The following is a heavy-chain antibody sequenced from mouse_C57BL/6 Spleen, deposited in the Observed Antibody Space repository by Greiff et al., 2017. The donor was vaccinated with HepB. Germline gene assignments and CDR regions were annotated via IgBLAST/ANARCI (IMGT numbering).Heavy chain of an antibody. CDR2: IDPSDSYT. CDR3: ARSRYGSSYYYAMDY. Sequence: QVQLKQPGAELVMPGASVKLSCKASGYTFTSYWMHWVKQRPGQGLEWIGEIDPSDSYTNYNQKFKGKSTLTVDKSSSTAYMQLSSLTSEDSAVYYCARSRYGSSYYYAMDYWGQGTSVTVSS. CDR1: GYTFTSYW. D-gene: IGHD1-1*01. J-gene: IGHJ4*01. V-gene: IGHV1-69*01.